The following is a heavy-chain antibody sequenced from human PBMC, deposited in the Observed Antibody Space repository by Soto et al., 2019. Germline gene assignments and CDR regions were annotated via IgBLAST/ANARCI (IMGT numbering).Heavy chain of an antibody. D-gene: IGHD5-18*01. Sequence: QVQLVQSGAEVKKPGASVKVSCKASGYTFTSYGISWVRQAPGQGLEWMGWIRAYNGNTNYAQKLQGRGTMTPDTSTSTAYMELRSLRADATAVYYCASSLLVGYGLEGESDWGQGTLVTVSS. J-gene: IGHJ4*02. CDR1: GYTFTSYG. V-gene: IGHV1-18*01. CDR2: IRAYNGNT. CDR3: ASSLLVGYGLEGESD.